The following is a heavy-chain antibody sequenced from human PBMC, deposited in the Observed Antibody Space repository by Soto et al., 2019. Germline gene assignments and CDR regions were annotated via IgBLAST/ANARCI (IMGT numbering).Heavy chain of an antibody. CDR1: GGTFSSYA. CDR3: AIDRGIGSATAFDY. J-gene: IGHJ4*02. D-gene: IGHD6-25*01. Sequence: GASVKVSCKASGGTFSSYAISWVRQAPGQGLEWMGGIIPIFGTANYAQKFQGRVTITADKSTSTAYMELSSLRSEDTAVYYCAIDRGIGSATAFDYWGQGTLVTVSS. CDR2: IIPIFGTA. V-gene: IGHV1-69*06.